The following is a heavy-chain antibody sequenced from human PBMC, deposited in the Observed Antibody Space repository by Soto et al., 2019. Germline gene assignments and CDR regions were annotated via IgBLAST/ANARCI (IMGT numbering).Heavy chain of an antibody. CDR1: GGTFSSYA. J-gene: IGHJ6*02. CDR2: IIPIFGTA. D-gene: IGHD1-26*01. Sequence: ASVKVSCKASGGTFSSYAISWVRQAPGQGLEWMGGIIPIFGTANYAQKFQGRVTITADESTSTAYMELSSLRSEDTAVYYCARDRGVGATYHYYGMDVWGQGTTVTVSS. V-gene: IGHV1-69*13. CDR3: ARDRGVGATYHYYGMDV.